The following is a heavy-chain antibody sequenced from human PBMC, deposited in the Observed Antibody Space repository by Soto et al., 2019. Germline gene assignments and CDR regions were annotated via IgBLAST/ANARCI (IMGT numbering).Heavy chain of an antibody. D-gene: IGHD3-22*01. V-gene: IGHV3-53*04. CDR2: IYSGGST. Sequence: GGSLRLSCVASGFTVSSNYMSWVRQAPGKGLEWVSVIYSGGSTYYADSVKGRFTISRHNSKNTLYLQMNSLRAEDTAVYYCASTTTYYYDSSGYFAFDIWGQGTMVTVSS. CDR1: GFTVSSNY. CDR3: ASTTTYYYDSSGYFAFDI. J-gene: IGHJ3*02.